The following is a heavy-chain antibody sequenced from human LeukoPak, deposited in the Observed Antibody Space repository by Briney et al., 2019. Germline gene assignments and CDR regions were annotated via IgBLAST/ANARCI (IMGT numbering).Heavy chain of an antibody. CDR3: ARALAVAVDY. D-gene: IGHD6-19*01. Sequence: SETLSLTCTVSGGSISNGGYYWSWIRQPPGKGLEWIGYIYHSGSTYYNPSLKSRVTISVDRSKNQFSLKLSSVTAADTAVYYCARALAVAVDYWGQGTLVTVSS. CDR1: GGSISNGGYY. J-gene: IGHJ4*02. V-gene: IGHV4-30-2*01. CDR2: IYHSGST.